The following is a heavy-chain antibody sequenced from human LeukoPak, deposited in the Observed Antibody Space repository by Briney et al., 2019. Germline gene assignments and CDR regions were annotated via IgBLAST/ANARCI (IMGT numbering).Heavy chain of an antibody. D-gene: IGHD3-16*01. CDR1: GFTLSPYW. CDR3: TRDMTYGMDV. J-gene: IGHJ6*02. V-gene: IGHV3-74*01. CDR2: INSDASTT. Sequence: GGSLRLSCAASGFTLSPYWVHWVRQGPGRGLVWVSRINSDASTTSYADSVKGRFTTSRDNAKNTLYLQMNSLRAEDTAVYYCTRDMTYGMDVWGQGTTVTVSS.